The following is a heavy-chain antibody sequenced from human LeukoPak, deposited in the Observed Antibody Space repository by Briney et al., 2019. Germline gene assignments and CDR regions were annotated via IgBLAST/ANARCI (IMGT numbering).Heavy chain of an antibody. CDR3: ARAVGGSYSRLFDY. CDR2: IKQDGSEK. V-gene: IGHV3-7*03. D-gene: IGHD1-26*01. J-gene: IGHJ4*02. CDR1: GFTFSSYW. Sequence: PGGSLRLSCAASGFTFSSYWMSWVRQAPGKGLEWVANIKQDGSEKYYVDSVKGRFTISRDNAKNSLYLQMNSLRAEDTAVYYCARAVGGSYSRLFDYWGQGTLVTVSS.